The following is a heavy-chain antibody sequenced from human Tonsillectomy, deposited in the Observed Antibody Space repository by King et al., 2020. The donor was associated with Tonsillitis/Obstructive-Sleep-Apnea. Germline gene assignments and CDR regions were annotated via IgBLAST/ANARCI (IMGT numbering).Heavy chain of an antibody. CDR3: ARRMGSGWSFDF. V-gene: IGHV5-51*01. CDR2: ISPNDSKT. J-gene: IGHJ4*02. D-gene: IGHD6-19*01. Sequence: QLVQSGAEVKKPGESLKISCKCSGYNFATYWIAWVRQMPGKGLEWMGIISPNDSKTRYSPSFQGQVIISADKSISTAYLQWSSLRASDTAMYYCARRMGSGWSFDFWGQGTLVTVSS. CDR1: GYNFATYW.